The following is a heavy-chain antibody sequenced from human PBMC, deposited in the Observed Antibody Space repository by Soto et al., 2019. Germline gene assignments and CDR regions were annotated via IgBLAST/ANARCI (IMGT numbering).Heavy chain of an antibody. CDR2: IYYSGST. V-gene: IGHV4-31*02. J-gene: IGHJ4*02. CDR1: GGSISSGGYY. CDR3: ARDRNRYYDSSGDKYYFDY. Sequence: SETLSLTCTVSGGSISSGGYYWSWIRQHPGKGLEWIGYIYYSGSTYYSPSLKSRVTISVDTSKNQFSLKLSSVTAADTAVYYCARDRNRYYDSSGDKYYFDYWGQGTLVTVSS. D-gene: IGHD3-22*01.